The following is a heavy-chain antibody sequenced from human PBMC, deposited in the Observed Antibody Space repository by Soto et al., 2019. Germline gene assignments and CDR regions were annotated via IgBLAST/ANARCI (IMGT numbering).Heavy chain of an antibody. V-gene: IGHV4-30-4*01. J-gene: IGHJ6*02. CDR3: ARDTDTAMVTEYYGMDV. D-gene: IGHD5-18*01. Sequence: KTSETLSLTCTVSGGSISSGDYYWSWIRQPPGKGLEWIGYIYYSGSTYYNPSLKSRVTISVDTSKNQFSLKLSSVTAADTAVYYCARDTDTAMVTEYYGMDVWGQGTTVTVSS. CDR2: IYYSGST. CDR1: GGSISSGDYY.